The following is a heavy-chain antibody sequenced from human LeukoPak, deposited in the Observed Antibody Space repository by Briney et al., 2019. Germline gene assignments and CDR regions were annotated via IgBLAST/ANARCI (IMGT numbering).Heavy chain of an antibody. V-gene: IGHV3-23*01. Sequence: GGSLRLSCAASGFSFSNYAMSWVRQAPARGPEWVSSIRGGGETFYTDSVKGRFVTSRDNSKDTLYLQMNSLRAEDTALYYCAKGGWLDDLGQGALVTVSS. CDR1: GFSFSNYA. CDR3: AKGGWLDD. D-gene: IGHD6-19*01. CDR2: IRGGGET. J-gene: IGHJ4*02.